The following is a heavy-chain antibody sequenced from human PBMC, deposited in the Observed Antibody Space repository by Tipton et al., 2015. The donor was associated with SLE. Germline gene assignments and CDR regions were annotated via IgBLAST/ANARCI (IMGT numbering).Heavy chain of an antibody. D-gene: IGHD1-1*01. V-gene: IGHV4-59*01. J-gene: IGHJ6*04. CDR3: ARGAERWRMDV. Sequence: TLSLTCTVSGGSSTRYYWGWIRQPPGKGLEWIGYIYHRGTSNYKPSLESRVTISQDTSKNQLSLKLSSVTAADTAVYYCARGAERWRMDVWGKGTTVIVSS. CDR1: GGSSTRYY. CDR2: IYHRGTS.